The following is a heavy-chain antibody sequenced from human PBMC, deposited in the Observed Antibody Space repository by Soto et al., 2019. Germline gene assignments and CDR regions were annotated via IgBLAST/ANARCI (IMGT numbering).Heavy chain of an antibody. CDR1: GFTFSSYW. Sequence: GGSLRLSCAASGFTFSSYWMSWVRQAPGKGLEWVANIKQDGSEKYYVDSVKGRFTISRDNAKNSLYLQMNSLRAEDTAVYYCARDALVVAANRDAFDIWGQGTMVTVS. V-gene: IGHV3-7*01. D-gene: IGHD2-15*01. CDR2: IKQDGSEK. CDR3: ARDALVVAANRDAFDI. J-gene: IGHJ3*02.